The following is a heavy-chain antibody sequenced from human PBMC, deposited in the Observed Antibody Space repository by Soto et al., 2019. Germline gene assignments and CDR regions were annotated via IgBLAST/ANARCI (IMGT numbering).Heavy chain of an antibody. V-gene: IGHV3-33*01. CDR3: ARDMRGSSYDAMDL. Sequence: PGGSLRLSCVGSGFKFSDYGINWVRQAPGKGLQWVAIVYSDGKNEYYADSVKGRFTISRDNGNNTVSLQMNSLRDEDTAVYFCARDMRGSSYDAMDLCGQGTTVPVYS. D-gene: IGHD6-13*01. CDR2: VYSDGKNE. CDR1: GFKFSDYG. J-gene: IGHJ6*02.